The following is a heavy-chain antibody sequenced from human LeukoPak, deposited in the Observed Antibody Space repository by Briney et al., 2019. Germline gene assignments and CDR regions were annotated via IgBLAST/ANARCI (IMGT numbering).Heavy chain of an antibody. Sequence: GGSLRLSCAASGFTFSSYSMNWVRQAPGKGLEWVSSISSSSSYIYYADSVKGRFTISRDNAKNSLYLQMNSLRAEDTAVYYCAILSSGDAFDIWAKGQWSPSRQ. CDR3: AILSSGDAFDI. D-gene: IGHD3-10*01. V-gene: IGHV3-21*01. CDR2: ISSSSSYI. J-gene: IGHJ3*02. CDR1: GFTFSSYS.